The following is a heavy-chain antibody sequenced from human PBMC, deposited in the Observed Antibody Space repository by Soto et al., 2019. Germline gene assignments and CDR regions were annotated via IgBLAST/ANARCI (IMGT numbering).Heavy chain of an antibody. Sequence: ASVKVSCKASGYTFTDYAIHWVRQAPGQRLEWMGWINTGIGNTKYSQNFQGRVTITSDTFARTAYMELSSLTSADTAVYYCARDTSVVWFDPWGQGTLVTVS. V-gene: IGHV1-3*04. J-gene: IGHJ5*02. CDR3: ARDTSVVWFDP. CDR1: GYTFTDYA. CDR2: INTGIGNT.